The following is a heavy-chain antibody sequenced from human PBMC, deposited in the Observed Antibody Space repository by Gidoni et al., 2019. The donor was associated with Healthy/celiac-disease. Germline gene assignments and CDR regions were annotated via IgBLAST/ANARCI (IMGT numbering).Heavy chain of an antibody. CDR3: ARRYYGSDFDP. CDR1: GGSISSSSYY. J-gene: IGHJ5*02. Sequence: QLQLQESGPGLVKPSETLSLTCTVSGGSISSSSYYWGWIRQPPGKGLEWIGSIYYSGSTYYNPSLKSRVTISVDTSKNQFSLKLSAVTAADTAVYYCARRYYGSDFDPWGQGTLVTVSS. V-gene: IGHV4-39*01. D-gene: IGHD3-10*01. CDR2: IYYSGST.